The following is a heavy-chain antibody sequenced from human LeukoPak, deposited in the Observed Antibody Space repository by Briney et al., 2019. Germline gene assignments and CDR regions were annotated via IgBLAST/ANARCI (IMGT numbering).Heavy chain of an antibody. CDR2: INPNSGGT. CDR3: ARGAPYSSGIDDY. V-gene: IGHV1-2*02. CDR1: GYTFTGYY. D-gene: IGHD6-19*01. J-gene: IGHJ4*02. Sequence: ASVKVSCKASGYTFTGYYMHWVRQAPGQGLEWMGWINPNSGGTNYAQKFQGRVTMTRDTSISTAYMELRSLRSDDTAVYYCARGAPYSSGIDDYWGQGTLVTVSS.